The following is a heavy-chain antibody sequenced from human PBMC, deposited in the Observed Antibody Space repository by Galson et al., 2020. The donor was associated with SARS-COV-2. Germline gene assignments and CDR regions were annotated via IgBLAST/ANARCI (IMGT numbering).Heavy chain of an antibody. CDR1: GYSISFGNY. V-gene: IGHV4-38-2*01. J-gene: IGHJ4*02. D-gene: IGHD3-10*01. Sequence: PSETLSLTCAVSGYSISFGNYWGWIRQSPGKGLQWIGSAYHSGGTYYNPSLKSRVTISVDTSKDQFSLKLSSVTAADTAVYYCARGASGSYFSPPKYFDYWGRGTLVTVSS. CDR2: AYHSGGT. CDR3: ARGASGSYFSPPKYFDY.